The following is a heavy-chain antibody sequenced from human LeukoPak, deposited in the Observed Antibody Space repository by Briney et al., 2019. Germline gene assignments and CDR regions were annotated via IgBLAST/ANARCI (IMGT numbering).Heavy chain of an antibody. V-gene: IGHV3-21*04. CDR1: GFTFSSYS. CDR2: ISSGSGYI. Sequence: GGSLRLSCAASGFTFSSYSMNWVRRAPGTGLEWVSYISSGSGYIYYAGSVKGRFTISRDNAKNSLYLQMNSLRAEDTGIYYCARIDGYCSSASCYSRLDYWGQGILVTVSS. J-gene: IGHJ4*02. D-gene: IGHD2-2*03. CDR3: ARIDGYCSSASCYSRLDY.